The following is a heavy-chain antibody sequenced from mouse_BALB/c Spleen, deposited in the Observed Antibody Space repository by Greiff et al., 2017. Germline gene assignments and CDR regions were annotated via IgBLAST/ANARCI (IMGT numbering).Heavy chain of an antibody. CDR3: TRIYLDY. J-gene: IGHJ2*01. V-gene: IGHV6-6*02. CDR1: GFTFSNYW. CDR2: IRLKSNNYAT. Sequence: EVQRVESGGGLVQPGGSMKLSCVASGFTFSNYWMNWVRQSPEKGLEWVAEIRLKSNNYATHYAESVKGRFTISRDDSKSSVYLQMNNLRAEDTGIYYCTRIYLDYWGQGTTLTVSS.